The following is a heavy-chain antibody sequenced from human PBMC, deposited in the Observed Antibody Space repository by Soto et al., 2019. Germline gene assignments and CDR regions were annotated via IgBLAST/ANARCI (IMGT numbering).Heavy chain of an antibody. CDR1: GGSISSYY. V-gene: IGHV4-59*01. CDR2: IYYSGST. CDR3: ARKSIAARPTSYYYYMDV. Sequence: SETLSLTCTVSGGSISSYYWSWIRQPPGKGLEWIGYIYYSGSTNYNPSLKSRVTISVDTSKNQFSLKLSSVTAADTAVYYCARKSIAARPTSYYYYMDVWGKGTTVTVSS. D-gene: IGHD6-6*01. J-gene: IGHJ6*03.